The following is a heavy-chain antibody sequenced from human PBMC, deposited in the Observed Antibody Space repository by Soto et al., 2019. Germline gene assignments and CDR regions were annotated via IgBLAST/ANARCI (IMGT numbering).Heavy chain of an antibody. J-gene: IGHJ3*02. V-gene: IGHV1-8*01. Sequence: AAEKVSCKASGYTFTSYDINWVRQATGQGLEWMGWMNPNSGNTGYAQKLQGRVTMTRNTSISTAYMELSSLRSEDTAVYYCARGHDFWSGPSAFDIWGQGTMVTVSS. CDR2: MNPNSGNT. CDR3: ARGHDFWSGPSAFDI. D-gene: IGHD3-3*01. CDR1: GYTFTSYD.